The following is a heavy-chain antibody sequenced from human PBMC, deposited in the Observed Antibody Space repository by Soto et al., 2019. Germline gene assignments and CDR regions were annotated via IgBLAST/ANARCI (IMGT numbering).Heavy chain of an antibody. Sequence: ASVKVSCKASGYTFTRYAMHWVRQAPGQRLEWMGWINAGNGDTKYSQKFQDRVTFTRDTSTSTAYMELSSLRSEDTAVYYCAAGDFVLLCFAVWGQGTLVTVSS. CDR1: GYTFTRYA. CDR3: AAGDFVLLCFAV. D-gene: IGHD3-10*01. V-gene: IGHV1-3*01. J-gene: IGHJ4*02. CDR2: INAGNGDT.